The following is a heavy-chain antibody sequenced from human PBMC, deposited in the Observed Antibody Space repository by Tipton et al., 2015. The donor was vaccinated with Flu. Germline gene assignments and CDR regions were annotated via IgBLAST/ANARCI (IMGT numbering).Heavy chain of an antibody. Sequence: LSLSCTVSGGSISSGSYYWSWIRQPAGKGLEWIGRIYTSGSTNYNPSLKSRVTISVDTSKNQFSLKLSSVTAADTAVYYCARDLFGEKDWFDPWGQGTLVTVSS. CDR2: IYTSGST. CDR3: ARDLFGEKDWFDP. CDR1: GGSISSGSYY. J-gene: IGHJ5*02. D-gene: IGHD3-10*01. V-gene: IGHV4-61*02.